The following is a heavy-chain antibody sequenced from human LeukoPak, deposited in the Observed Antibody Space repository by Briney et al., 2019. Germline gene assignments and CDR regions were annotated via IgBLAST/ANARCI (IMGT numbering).Heavy chain of an antibody. J-gene: IGHJ4*02. CDR1: GFTFTSHV. Sequence: GGSLRLSCSASGFTFTSHVMHWVRQAPGEGLQYVSGISMNVQTTYYAGSVKGRFTISRDSSKNTVYLQMNSLTAEDTAVYYCVREGLERRTNFDYWGQGTLVSVS. V-gene: IGHV3-64D*06. CDR2: ISMNVQTT. D-gene: IGHD1-1*01. CDR3: VREGLERRTNFDY.